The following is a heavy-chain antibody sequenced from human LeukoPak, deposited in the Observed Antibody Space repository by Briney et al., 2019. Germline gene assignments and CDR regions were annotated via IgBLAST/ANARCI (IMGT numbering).Heavy chain of an antibody. CDR2: IYTSGST. J-gene: IGHJ5*02. D-gene: IGHD3-10*01. V-gene: IGHV4-61*02. CDR1: GGSISSGSYY. Sequence: SETLSLTCTVSGGSISSGSYYWSWIRQPAGKGLEWIGRIYTSGSTNYNPSLKSRVTISVDTSKNQFSLKLSSVTAADTAVYYCARADTMVRGVPNWFDPWGQGTLVTVSS. CDR3: ARADTMVRGVPNWFDP.